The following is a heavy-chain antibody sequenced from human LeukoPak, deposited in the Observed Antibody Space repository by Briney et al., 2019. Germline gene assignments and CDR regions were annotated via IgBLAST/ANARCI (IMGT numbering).Heavy chain of an antibody. CDR1: GGSISSYC. D-gene: IGHD3-10*01. J-gene: IGHJ4*02. CDR3: ASYGSGSYYMGFDY. V-gene: IGHV4-59*01. Sequence: ASETLSLTCTVSGGSISSYCWSWIRQPPGKGLEWIGYIYYSGGTNYNPSLKSRVTISVDTSKNQFSLKLGSVTAADTAVYYCASYGSGSYYMGFDYWGQGTLVTVSS. CDR2: IYYSGGT.